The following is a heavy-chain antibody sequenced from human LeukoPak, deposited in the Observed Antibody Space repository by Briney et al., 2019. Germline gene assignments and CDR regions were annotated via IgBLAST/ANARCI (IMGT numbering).Heavy chain of an antibody. CDR1: GYTFTGYF. CDR3: ARDGVLMVSAILDYSYYWYMNV. D-gene: IGHD2-8*01. V-gene: IGHV1-2*07. CDR2: INPHTGGS. Sequence: ASVKVSCKASGYTFTGYFVHWVRQAPGQGLEWRGWINPHTGGSNYAHKFQGRVTFTRDTSLSTAYMELSRLRSDDTAVYYCARDGVLMVSAILDYSYYWYMNVWGKGTAVTVSS. J-gene: IGHJ6*03.